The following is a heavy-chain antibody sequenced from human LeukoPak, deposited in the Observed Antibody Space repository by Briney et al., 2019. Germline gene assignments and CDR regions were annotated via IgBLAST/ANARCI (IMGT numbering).Heavy chain of an antibody. D-gene: IGHD3-22*01. V-gene: IGHV4-39*01. CDR2: IFYSGST. CDR1: GGSISSSSYY. Sequence: SETLSLTCTVSGGSISSSSYYWGWIRQPPGKGLEWIGSIFYSGSTYYNPSLMSRVTISVDTSKNQFSLKLSSVTAADTAVYFCARGPYSYDSSGAFDIWGQGTMVTVSS. J-gene: IGHJ3*02. CDR3: ARGPYSYDSSGAFDI.